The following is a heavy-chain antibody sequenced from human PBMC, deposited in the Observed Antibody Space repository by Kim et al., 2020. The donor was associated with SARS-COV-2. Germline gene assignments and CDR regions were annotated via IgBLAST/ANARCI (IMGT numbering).Heavy chain of an antibody. D-gene: IGHD1-26*01. V-gene: IGHV5-51*01. Sequence: GESLKISCKGSGYSFTSYWIGWVRQMPGKGLEWMGIIYPGDSDTRYSPSFQGQVTISADKSISTAYLQWSSLKASDTAMYYCARWLVEWEQKGDAFDIWGQGTMVTVSS. CDR1: GYSFTSYW. CDR2: IYPGDSDT. J-gene: IGHJ3*02. CDR3: ARWLVEWEQKGDAFDI.